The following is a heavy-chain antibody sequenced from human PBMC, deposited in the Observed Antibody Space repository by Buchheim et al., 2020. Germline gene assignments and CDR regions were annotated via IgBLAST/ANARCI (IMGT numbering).Heavy chain of an antibody. Sequence: QVQLVESGGGVVQPGRSLRLSCAASGFTFSSYGMHWVRQAPGKGLEWVAVIWYDGSNKYYADSVKGRFTISRDNSKNTRYLQMNSLRAEDTAVYYCARDDSSGYYYYYYGMDVWGQGTT. V-gene: IGHV3-33*01. CDR2: IWYDGSNK. CDR3: ARDDSSGYYYYYYGMDV. J-gene: IGHJ6*02. D-gene: IGHD3-22*01. CDR1: GFTFSSYG.